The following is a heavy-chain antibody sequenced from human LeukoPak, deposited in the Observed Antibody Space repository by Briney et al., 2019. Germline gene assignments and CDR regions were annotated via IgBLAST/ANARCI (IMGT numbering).Heavy chain of an antibody. V-gene: IGHV3-9*01. CDR1: GFTFDDYA. Sequence: QPGRSLRLSCAASGFTFDDYAMHWVRLAPGKGLEWVSGISWNSGSIGYADSVKGRFTISRDNAKNSLYLQMNSLRAEDTALYYCAKALGYCSSTSCSLFSAAGYWYFDLWGRGTLVTVSS. CDR3: AKALGYCSSTSCSLFSAAGYWYFDL. J-gene: IGHJ2*01. CDR2: ISWNSGSI. D-gene: IGHD2-2*01.